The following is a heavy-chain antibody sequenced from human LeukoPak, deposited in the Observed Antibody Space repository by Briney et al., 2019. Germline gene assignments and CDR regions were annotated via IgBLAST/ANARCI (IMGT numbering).Heavy chain of an antibody. J-gene: IGHJ5*02. Sequence: SETLSLTCTVSGGSISSNTYYWSWIRQAAGKGLEWIGRIQNSDTNYNPSLKSRVIISVDTSKKQFSLKLSSVTAADTAVYYCARRTDSGSYNWFDHWGQGTLVTVSS. CDR1: GGSISSNTYY. CDR3: ARRTDSGSYNWFDH. D-gene: IGHD1-26*01. V-gene: IGHV4-61*02. CDR2: IQNSDT.